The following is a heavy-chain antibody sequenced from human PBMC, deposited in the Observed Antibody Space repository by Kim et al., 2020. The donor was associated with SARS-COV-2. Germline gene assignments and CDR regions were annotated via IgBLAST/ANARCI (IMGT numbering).Heavy chain of an antibody. Sequence: GGSLRLSCAASGFTFSSYGMHWVRQAPGKGLEWVAVISYDGSNKYYADSVKGRFTISRDNSKNTLYLQMNSLRAEDTAVYYCAKILDYYDSSGYSYFDYWGQGTLVTVSS. CDR1: GFTFSSYG. CDR2: ISYDGSNK. D-gene: IGHD3-22*01. V-gene: IGHV3-30*18. J-gene: IGHJ4*02. CDR3: AKILDYYDSSGYSYFDY.